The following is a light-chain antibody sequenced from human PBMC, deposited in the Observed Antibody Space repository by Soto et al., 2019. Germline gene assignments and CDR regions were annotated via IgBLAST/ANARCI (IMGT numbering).Light chain of an antibody. CDR3: QQYGNAPVT. Sequence: EIVLTQSPATLSLSPGDSATLSCGASQKVISNYLAWYQQRPGLAPRRLIYDAFKRATGVPDRFGGSGSGTDFTLTTSRLEPEDFAVYYCQQYGNAPVTSGQGTRLEMK. CDR2: DAF. V-gene: IGKV3D-20*01. CDR1: QKVISNY. J-gene: IGKJ5*01.